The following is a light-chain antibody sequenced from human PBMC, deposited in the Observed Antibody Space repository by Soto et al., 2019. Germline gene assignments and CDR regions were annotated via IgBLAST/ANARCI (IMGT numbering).Light chain of an antibody. Sequence: DVVMTQSPLSLPVTLGQPASISCRSTQSLIFIDGDTYLNWFQQRPDQSPRRLIYKVSNRDSGVPDIFRGSGSGTDFTLQISRVEAEDVGIYYCMQGAHWPPTFGQGTKVEI. J-gene: IGKJ1*01. V-gene: IGKV2-30*01. CDR2: KVS. CDR3: MQGAHWPPT. CDR1: QSLIFIDGDTY.